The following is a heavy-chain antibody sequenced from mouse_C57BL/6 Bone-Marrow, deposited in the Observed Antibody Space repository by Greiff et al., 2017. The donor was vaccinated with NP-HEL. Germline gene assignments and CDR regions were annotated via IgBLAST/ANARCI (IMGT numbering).Heavy chain of an antibody. V-gene: IGHV1-81*01. CDR1: GYTFTSYG. J-gene: IGHJ1*03. Sequence: VKLQESGAELARPGASVKLSCKASGYTFTSYGISWVKQRTGQGLEWIGEIYPRSGNTYYNEKFKGKATLTADKSSSTAYMELRSLTSEDSAVYFCARPYSNYVRWYFDVWGTGTTVTVSS. D-gene: IGHD2-5*01. CDR2: IYPRSGNT. CDR3: ARPYSNYVRWYFDV.